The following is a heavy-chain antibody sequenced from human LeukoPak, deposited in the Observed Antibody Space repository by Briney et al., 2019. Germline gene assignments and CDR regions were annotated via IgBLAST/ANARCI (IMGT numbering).Heavy chain of an antibody. Sequence: GGSLRLSCAASGFTFSSYGMHWVRQAPGKGLEWVAVISYGGSNKYYAESVKGRFTISRDNSKNTLYLQMNSLRAEDTALYYCAKDADSSSWYGMNYYYYYGMDVWGQGTTVTVSS. CDR2: ISYGGSNK. J-gene: IGHJ6*02. V-gene: IGHV3-30*18. D-gene: IGHD6-13*01. CDR3: AKDADSSSWYGMNYYYYYGMDV. CDR1: GFTFSSYG.